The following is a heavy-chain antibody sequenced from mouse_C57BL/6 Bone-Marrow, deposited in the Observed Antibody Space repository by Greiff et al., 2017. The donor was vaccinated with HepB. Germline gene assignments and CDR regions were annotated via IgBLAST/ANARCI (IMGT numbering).Heavy chain of an antibody. CDR2: IYPGDGDT. D-gene: IGHD1-1*01. V-gene: IGHV1-82*01. CDR1: GYAFSSSW. CDR3: ARPYYYGSSYRGFFDY. J-gene: IGHJ2*01. Sequence: QVQLKQSGPELVKPGASVKISCKASGYAFSSSWMNWVKQRPGKGLEWIGRIYPGDGDTNYNGKFKGKATLTADKSSSTAYMQLSSLTSEDSAVYFCARPYYYGSSYRGFFDYWGQGTTLTVSS.